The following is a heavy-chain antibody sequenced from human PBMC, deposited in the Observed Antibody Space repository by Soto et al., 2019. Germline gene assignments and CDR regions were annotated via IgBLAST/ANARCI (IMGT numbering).Heavy chain of an antibody. J-gene: IGHJ3*02. V-gene: IGHV3-11*03. CDR2: ISSSSSYT. CDR3: ARHHMVRGVDAFDI. Sequence: PGGSLRLSCAASGFTFSDYYMSWIRQAPGKGLEWVSYISSSSSYTNYADSVKGRFTISRDNAKNSLYLQMNSLRAEDTAVYYCARHHMVRGVDAFDIWGQGTMVTVSS. D-gene: IGHD3-10*01. CDR1: GFTFSDYY.